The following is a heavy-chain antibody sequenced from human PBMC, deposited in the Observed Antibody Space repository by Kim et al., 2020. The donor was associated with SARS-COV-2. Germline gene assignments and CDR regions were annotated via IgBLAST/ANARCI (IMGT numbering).Heavy chain of an antibody. CDR3: ARELIEEVPAAMDDY. CDR1: GFTFSSYG. D-gene: IGHD2-2*01. CDR2: ISYDGSNK. J-gene: IGHJ4*02. Sequence: GGSLRLSCAASGFTFSSYGMHWVRQAPGKGLEWVAVISYDGSNKYYADSVKGRFTISRDNSKNTLYLQMNSLRAEDTAVYYCARELIEEVPAAMDDYWGQGTLVTVSS. V-gene: IGHV3-33*05.